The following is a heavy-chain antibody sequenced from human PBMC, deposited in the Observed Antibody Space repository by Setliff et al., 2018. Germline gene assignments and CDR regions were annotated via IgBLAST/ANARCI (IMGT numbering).Heavy chain of an antibody. J-gene: IGHJ4*02. CDR1: GYNFITFG. CDR3: VRGPGPSVVVAIPFDH. V-gene: IGHV1-18*01. CDR2: ISPYNEKT. D-gene: IGHD5-12*01. Sequence: ASVKVSCKTSGYNFITFGISWVRQAPGQGLEWMGWISPYNEKTNYARKFQGRVTLTADTSTTTAYLELTSLRDDDTAVYYCVRGPGPSVVVAIPFDHWGQGSLVTVSS.